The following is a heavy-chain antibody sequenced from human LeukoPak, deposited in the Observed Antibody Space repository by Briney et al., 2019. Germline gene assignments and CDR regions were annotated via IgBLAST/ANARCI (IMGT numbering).Heavy chain of an antibody. CDR1: GFTVSSNY. CDR3: AREGGDGYNIDAFDI. Sequence: PPGGSLRLSCAASGFTVSSNYMSWVRQAPGKGLEWVSVIYSGGSTYYADSVKGRFTISRDNSKNTLYLQMNSLRAEDTAVYYCAREGGDGYNIDAFDIWGQGTMVTVSS. J-gene: IGHJ3*02. D-gene: IGHD5-24*01. V-gene: IGHV3-66*02. CDR2: IYSGGST.